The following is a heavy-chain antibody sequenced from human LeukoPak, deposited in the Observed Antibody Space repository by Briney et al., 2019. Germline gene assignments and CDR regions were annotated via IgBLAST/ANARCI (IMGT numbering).Heavy chain of an antibody. CDR2: ISSSSSYI. CDR1: GFTFSSHS. V-gene: IGHV3-21*01. CDR3: ARDRGRGFTPLDY. D-gene: IGHD3-16*01. Sequence: PGGSLRLSCAASGFTFSSHSMNWFRQAPGKGLEWVSSISSSSSYIYYADSVKGRFTISRDNAKNSLYLQMNSLRAEDTAVYYGARDRGRGFTPLDYWGQGTLVTVSS. J-gene: IGHJ4*02.